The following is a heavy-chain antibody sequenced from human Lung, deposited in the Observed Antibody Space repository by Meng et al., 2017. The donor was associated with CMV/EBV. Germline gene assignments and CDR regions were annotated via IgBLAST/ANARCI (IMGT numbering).Heavy chain of an antibody. CDR1: GDSVSSNSAA. Sequence: QVQLQPSGPGLVKPSHTLPPTCAIPGDSVSSNSAAWNWFRQSPSRGLEWLGRTYYRSKWYNDYAVSVKSRITINPDTSKNQFSLQLNSVTPEDTAVYYCARGGMGLDYWGQGTLVTVSS. J-gene: IGHJ4*02. V-gene: IGHV6-1*01. D-gene: IGHD3-16*01. CDR3: ARGGMGLDY. CDR2: TYYRSKWYN.